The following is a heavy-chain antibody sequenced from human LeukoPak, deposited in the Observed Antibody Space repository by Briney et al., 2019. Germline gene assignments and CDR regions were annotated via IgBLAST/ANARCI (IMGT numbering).Heavy chain of an antibody. J-gene: IGHJ4*02. Sequence: GGSLRLSCAASGFAFRSYSMNWVRQAPGKGLEGVSYISSSSSTIYYADSVKGRFTISRDNAKNSLYLQMNTLRAEDTAVYYCARGIQDSSSWPIDYWGQGTLVTVSS. CDR3: ARGIQDSSSWPIDY. D-gene: IGHD6-13*01. V-gene: IGHV3-48*01. CDR2: ISSSSSTI. CDR1: GFAFRSYS.